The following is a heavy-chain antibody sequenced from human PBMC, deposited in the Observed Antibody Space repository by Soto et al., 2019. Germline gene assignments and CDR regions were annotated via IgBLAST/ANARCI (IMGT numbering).Heavy chain of an antibody. J-gene: IGHJ4*02. CDR3: ARVVLPYYGSGSYYNRPFYFDY. CDR2: IKQDGSEK. CDR1: GFTFSSYW. D-gene: IGHD3-10*01. Sequence: VGSLRLSCAASGFTFSSYWMSWVRQAPGKGLEWVANIKQDGSEKYYVDSVKGRFTISRDNAKNSLYLQMNSLRAEDTAVYYCARVVLPYYGSGSYYNRPFYFDYWGQGTLVTVSS. V-gene: IGHV3-7*01.